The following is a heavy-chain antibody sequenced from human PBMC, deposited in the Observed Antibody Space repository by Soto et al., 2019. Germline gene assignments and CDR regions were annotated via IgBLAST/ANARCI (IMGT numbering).Heavy chain of an antibody. J-gene: IGHJ4*02. V-gene: IGHV3-30-3*01. Sequence: PGGSLRLSCAASGFTFSSYSMHWVRQAPGKGLEWVAFISYDGSNKYYADSVKGRFTISRDNSKNTLYLQMNSLRAADPAVYYCAKESGYSNGYFDYWGQGTLVTVSS. D-gene: IGHD6-19*01. CDR2: ISYDGSNK. CDR3: AKESGYSNGYFDY. CDR1: GFTFSSYS.